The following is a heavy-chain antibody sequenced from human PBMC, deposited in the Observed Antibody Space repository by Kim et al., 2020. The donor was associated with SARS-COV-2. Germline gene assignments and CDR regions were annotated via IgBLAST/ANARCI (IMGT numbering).Heavy chain of an antibody. V-gene: IGHV4-34*01. Sequence: SETLSLTCAVYGGSFSGYYWSWIRQPPGKGLEWVGEINHSGSTNYNPFLKSRVTISVDTSKNQFSLKLSSVTAADTAVYYCARDNYCSGGSCLSWGQGTLVTVSS. CDR2: INHSGST. CDR3: ARDNYCSGGSCLS. D-gene: IGHD2-15*01. CDR1: GGSFSGYY. J-gene: IGHJ4*02.